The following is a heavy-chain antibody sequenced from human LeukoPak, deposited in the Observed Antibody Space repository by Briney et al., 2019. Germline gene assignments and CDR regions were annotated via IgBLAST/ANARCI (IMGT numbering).Heavy chain of an antibody. D-gene: IGHD3-22*01. V-gene: IGHV3-33*06. CDR1: GFTFSNYV. CDR2: IWYDGSNK. J-gene: IGHJ4*02. CDR3: AKSSYYYDSSGYYNDY. Sequence: GGSLRLSCAASGFTFSNYVMHWVRQAPGKGLEWVAVIWYDGSNKYYADSVKGRFTISRDDSKNTLYLQMNSLRAEDTAVYYCAKSSYYYDSSGYYNDYWGQGTLVTVSS.